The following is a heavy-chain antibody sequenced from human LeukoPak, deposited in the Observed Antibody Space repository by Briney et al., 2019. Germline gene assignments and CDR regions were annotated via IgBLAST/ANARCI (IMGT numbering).Heavy chain of an antibody. V-gene: IGHV3-7*01. D-gene: IGHD1-1*01. Sequence: PGGSLRLSCAASGFTFSRFWMTWVRQAPGKGLEWVANIKQDGSEKYYVDSVKGRFTISRDNAKNSLYLQMNSLRAEDTAVYYCAKDVAANWKEGLDYWGQGTLVTVSS. CDR3: AKDVAANWKEGLDY. J-gene: IGHJ4*02. CDR2: IKQDGSEK. CDR1: GFTFSRFW.